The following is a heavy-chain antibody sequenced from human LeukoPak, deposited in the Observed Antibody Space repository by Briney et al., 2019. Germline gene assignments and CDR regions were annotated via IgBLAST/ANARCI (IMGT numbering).Heavy chain of an antibody. J-gene: IGHJ4*02. V-gene: IGHV4-34*01. D-gene: IGHD2-2*01. Sequence: SETLSLTCAVYGGSFSGYYWSWIRQPPGKGLEWIGEINHSGSTNYNPSLKSRVTISVDTTKNQFSLKLSSVTAADTAVYYCARPPVVPAALDYWGQGTLVTVSS. CDR2: INHSGST. CDR3: ARPPVVPAALDY. CDR1: GGSFSGYY.